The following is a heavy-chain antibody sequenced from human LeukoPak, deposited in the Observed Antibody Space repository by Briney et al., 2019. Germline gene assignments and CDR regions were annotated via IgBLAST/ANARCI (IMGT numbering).Heavy chain of an antibody. CDR2: IRCNSARI. CDR3: AKDTNRWEREAWLDY. Sequence: GGSLRLSCPAAGFTFDDYAMHCDRQAQRNGLEWYSCIRCNSARIGYADSVKGRFTISRDNAKNSLYLQMNSLRAEDRALYYCAKDTNRWEREAWLDYWGQGTLVSVSS. V-gene: IGHV3-9*01. J-gene: IGHJ4*02. CDR1: GFTFDDYA. D-gene: IGHD1-26*01.